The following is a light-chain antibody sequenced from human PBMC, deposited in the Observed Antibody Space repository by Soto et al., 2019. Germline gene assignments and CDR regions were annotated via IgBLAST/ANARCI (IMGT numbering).Light chain of an antibody. CDR1: SSDVGGYNY. Sequence: QSVLTQPRSVSGSPGQSVTISCTGTSSDVGGYNYVSWYQQHPGKAPKVIIYDVSKRPSGVPDRFSGSKSGNTASLTISGLQAEDEADYYCFSYAGSNTLEVFGGGTQLTVL. CDR2: DVS. V-gene: IGLV2-11*01. J-gene: IGLJ3*02. CDR3: FSYAGSNTLEV.